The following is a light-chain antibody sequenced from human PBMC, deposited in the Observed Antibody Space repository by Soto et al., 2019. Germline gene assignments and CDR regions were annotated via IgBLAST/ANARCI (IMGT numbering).Light chain of an antibody. J-gene: IGLJ3*02. CDR1: SEHSNYA. CDR2: VNSDGSH. V-gene: IGLV4-69*01. Sequence: QPVLTQSPSASASLGASVKLTCTLSSEHSNYAIAWHQQQPEKGPRYLMKVNSDGSHTKGDGIPDRFSGSSSGAERYLTISSLQSDDEADYYCQTWGTGIWVFGGGSKLTVL. CDR3: QTWGTGIWV.